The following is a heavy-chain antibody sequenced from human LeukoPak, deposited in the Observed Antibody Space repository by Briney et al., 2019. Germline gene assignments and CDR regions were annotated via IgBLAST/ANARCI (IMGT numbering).Heavy chain of an antibody. Sequence: GGSLRFSCAASGFTFSSYAMSWVRQAPGKGLEWVSAISGSGGSTYYADSVKGRFTISRDNSKNTLYLQMNSLRAEDTAVYYCARESMLGSGYYYEYFDYWGQGTLVTVSS. V-gene: IGHV3-23*01. CDR2: ISGSGGST. CDR1: GFTFSSYA. CDR3: ARESMLGSGYYYEYFDY. D-gene: IGHD3-22*01. J-gene: IGHJ4*02.